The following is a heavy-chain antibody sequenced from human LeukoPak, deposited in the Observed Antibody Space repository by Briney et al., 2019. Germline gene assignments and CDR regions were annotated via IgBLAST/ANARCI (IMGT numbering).Heavy chain of an antibody. V-gene: IGHV4-34*01. CDR1: GGSFSGYY. CDR2: INHSGST. Sequence: SETLSLTCAVYGGSFSGYYWSWIRQPPGKGLEWIGEINHSGSTNYNPSLKSRVTISVDTSKNQFSLKLSSVTAADTAVYYCARGHYDSSGYYYVGAFDIWGQGTMVTVSS. CDR3: ARGHYDSSGYYYVGAFDI. D-gene: IGHD3-22*01. J-gene: IGHJ3*02.